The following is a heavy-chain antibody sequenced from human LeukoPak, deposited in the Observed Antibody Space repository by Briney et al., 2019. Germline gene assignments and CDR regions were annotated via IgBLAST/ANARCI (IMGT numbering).Heavy chain of an antibody. CDR1: GFTFSHYA. D-gene: IGHD4-11*01. J-gene: IGHJ4*02. V-gene: IGHV3-33*06. Sequence: GGSRRLSCVTSGFTFSHYAMHWVRQAPGKGLEWVAVIWNDGSDKYYGDSVKGRFTISRDNAKKTVYLQMNSLRVEEMAVYYCAKDAQRGFDYSNSLESWGQGALVTVSS. CDR2: IWNDGSDK. CDR3: AKDAQRGFDYSNSLES.